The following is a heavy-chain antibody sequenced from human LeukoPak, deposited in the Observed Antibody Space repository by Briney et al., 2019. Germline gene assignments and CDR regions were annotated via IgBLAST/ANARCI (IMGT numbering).Heavy chain of an antibody. CDR2: IYYSGST. V-gene: IGHV4-59*01. CDR3: ARETHPNWFDP. J-gene: IGHJ5*02. CDR1: SGSISSYY. Sequence: SETLSLTCTVSSGSISSYYWSWIRQPPGKGLEWIGYIYYSGSTNYNPSLKSRVTISVDTSKNQFSLKLSSVTAADTAVYYCARETHPNWFDPWGQGTLVTVSS.